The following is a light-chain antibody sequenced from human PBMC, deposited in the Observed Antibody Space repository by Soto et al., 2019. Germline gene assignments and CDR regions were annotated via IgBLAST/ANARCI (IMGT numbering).Light chain of an antibody. CDR2: DTS. Sequence: EIVLPQSPGTLSLSPGERATLSCRASQSVTSTYLAWYQQRPGQTPTLLISDTSIRATGIPDRFSGSGSGTDFTLAISRLEPEDFAVYYCQQYGTSPITFGQGTRLEIK. V-gene: IGKV3-20*01. J-gene: IGKJ5*01. CDR3: QQYGTSPIT. CDR1: QSVTSTY.